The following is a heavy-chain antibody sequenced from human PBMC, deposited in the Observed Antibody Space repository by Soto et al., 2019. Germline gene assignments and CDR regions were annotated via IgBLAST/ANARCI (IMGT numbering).Heavy chain of an antibody. Sequence: SETLSLTCAVSGGSISSGGYSWSWIRQPPGKGLEWIGYIYHSGSTYYNPSLKSRVTISVDRSKNQFSLKLSSVTAADTAVYYCARGQVVAAKHWGKVTLVTVPS. CDR2: IYHSGST. J-gene: IGHJ4*02. V-gene: IGHV4-30-2*01. CDR1: GGSISSGGYS. D-gene: IGHD2-15*01. CDR3: ARGQVVAAKH.